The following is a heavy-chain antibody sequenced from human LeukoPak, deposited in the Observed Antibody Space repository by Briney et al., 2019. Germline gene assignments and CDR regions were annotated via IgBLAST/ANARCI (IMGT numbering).Heavy chain of an antibody. J-gene: IGHJ4*02. Sequence: SETLSLTCSVSVGSISSYYWSWIRQPPGKGREGIGYIYYSGSTNYSPSLKRRVTISVETSKNQFSLKLNSVTAADTAVYYCAGSWYGADDYFDSWGQGTLVTVSS. CDR3: AGSWYGADDYFDS. V-gene: IGHV4-59*08. CDR2: IYYSGST. CDR1: VGSISSYY. D-gene: IGHD6-13*01.